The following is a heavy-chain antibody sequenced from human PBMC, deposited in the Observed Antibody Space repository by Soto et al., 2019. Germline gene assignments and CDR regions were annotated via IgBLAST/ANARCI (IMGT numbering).Heavy chain of an antibody. J-gene: IGHJ6*02. CDR1: GFTFSDHY. D-gene: IGHD3-10*01. V-gene: IGHV3-72*01. CDR3: ARDGRGGMDV. CDR2: TRNKANSYTT. Sequence: EVQLVESGGGLVQPGGSLRLSCAASGFTFSDHYMDWVRQAPGKGLEWVGRTRNKANSYTTEYAASVKGRFTISRDESKNSLYLQMNSLKTEETAVYYCARDGRGGMDVLGQGTPVTVSS.